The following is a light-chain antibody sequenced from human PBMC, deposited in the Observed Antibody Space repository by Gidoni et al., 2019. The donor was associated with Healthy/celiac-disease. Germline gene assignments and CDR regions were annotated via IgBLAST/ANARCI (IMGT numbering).Light chain of an antibody. CDR3: AAWDDSLNGYV. CDR2: RNN. J-gene: IGLJ1*01. Sequence: QSVLTQPPSASGTPGQRVTISCSGSSSNIGRNTVNWYQQLPGTAPKLLIYRNNPRPSGVPDRFSGSKSGTSASLAISGLQSEDEADYYCAAWDDSLNGYVFGTGTKVTVL. V-gene: IGLV1-44*01. CDR1: SSNIGRNT.